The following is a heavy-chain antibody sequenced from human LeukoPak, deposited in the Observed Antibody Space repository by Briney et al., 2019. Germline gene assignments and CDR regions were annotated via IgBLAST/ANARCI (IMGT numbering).Heavy chain of an antibody. D-gene: IGHD3-10*01. J-gene: IGHJ5*02. CDR1: GGSFSGYY. Sequence: SETLSLTCAVYGGSFSGYYWSWIRQPPGKGLEWIGEINHSGSTNYNPSLKSRVTISVDTSKNQFSLKLSSVTAADTAVYYCARAQSRGVILGNWIDHWGQGTLVTVSS. V-gene: IGHV4-34*01. CDR2: INHSGST. CDR3: ARAQSRGVILGNWIDH.